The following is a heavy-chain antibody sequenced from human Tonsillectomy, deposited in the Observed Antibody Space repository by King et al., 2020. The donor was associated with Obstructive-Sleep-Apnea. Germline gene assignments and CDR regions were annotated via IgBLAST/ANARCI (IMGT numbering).Heavy chain of an antibody. CDR2: IYHSGTT. D-gene: IGHD2-2*01. Sequence: VQLQESGPGLVKPSGTLSLTCAVSGGSISSNNWWTWVRQPPGKGLQWMGEIYHSGTTNYNPSLKGRVTISVDKSKNQFSLKLNSVTAADTAVYYCARVPSGYCTSTSCYARGWFDPWGQGTLVTVSS. V-gene: IGHV4-4*02. CDR1: GGSISSNNW. CDR3: ARVPSGYCTSTSCYARGWFDP. J-gene: IGHJ5*02.